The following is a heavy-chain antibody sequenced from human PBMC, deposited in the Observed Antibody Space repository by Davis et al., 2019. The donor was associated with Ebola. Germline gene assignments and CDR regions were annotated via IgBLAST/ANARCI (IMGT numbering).Heavy chain of an antibody. CDR3: AKGGLDLWSGYPY. J-gene: IGHJ4*02. V-gene: IGHV3-30*18. D-gene: IGHD3-3*01. CDR1: GFTFSSYG. CDR2: ISYDGSNK. Sequence: GGSLRLSCAASGFTFSSYGMHWVRQAPGKGLEWVAVISYDGSNKYYADSVKGRFTISRDNSKNTLYLQMNSLRAEDTAVYYCAKGGLDLWSGYPYWGQGTLVTVSS.